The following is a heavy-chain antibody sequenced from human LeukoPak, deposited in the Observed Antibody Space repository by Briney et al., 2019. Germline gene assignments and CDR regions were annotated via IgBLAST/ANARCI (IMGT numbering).Heavy chain of an antibody. CDR3: AGVHITMIRGINSFDY. D-gene: IGHD3-10*01. CDR2: ISSSGSTI. Sequence: PGGSLRLSCAASGFTFRSYEMNWVRQAPGKGLEWVSYISSSGSTIYYADSVRGRFTISRDNAKNSVHLQMNSLRAEDTAVYYCAGVHITMIRGINSFDYWGQGTLVTASS. CDR1: GFTFRSYE. J-gene: IGHJ4*02. V-gene: IGHV3-48*03.